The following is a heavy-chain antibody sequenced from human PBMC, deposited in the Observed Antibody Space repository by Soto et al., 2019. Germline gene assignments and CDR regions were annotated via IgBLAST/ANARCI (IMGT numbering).Heavy chain of an antibody. CDR2: ISGSGGST. CDR1: GFTFSSYA. D-gene: IGHD6-25*01. CDR3: ASATAGYYYMDV. Sequence: GGSLRLSCAASGFTFSSYAMSWVRQAPGKGLEWVSAISGSGGSTYYADSVKGRFTISRDNSKNTLYLQMNSLRAEGTAVYYCASATAGYYYMDVWGKGTTVTVSS. J-gene: IGHJ6*03. V-gene: IGHV3-23*01.